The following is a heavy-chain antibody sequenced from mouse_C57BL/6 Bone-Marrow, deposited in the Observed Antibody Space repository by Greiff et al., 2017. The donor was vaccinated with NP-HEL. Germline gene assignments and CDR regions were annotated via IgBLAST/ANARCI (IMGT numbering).Heavy chain of an antibody. Sequence: EVQVVESVAELVRPGASVKLSCTASGFNIKNTYMHWVKQRPEQGLEWIGRIDPANGNTKYAPKFQGKATITADTSSNTAYLQLSSLTSEDTAIYYCARSPITTVVPTYAMDYWGQGTSVTVSS. J-gene: IGHJ4*01. CDR2: IDPANGNT. CDR3: ARSPITTVVPTYAMDY. CDR1: GFNIKNTY. D-gene: IGHD1-1*01. V-gene: IGHV14-3*01.